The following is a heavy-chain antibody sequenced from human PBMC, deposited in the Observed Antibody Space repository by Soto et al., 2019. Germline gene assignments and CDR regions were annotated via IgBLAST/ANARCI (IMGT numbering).Heavy chain of an antibody. CDR2: VSNSGSNT. Sequence: EVQLLEYGGSLVQPGGSLRLSCAASGFTFSNYVMSWVRQAPGKGLEWVSSVSNSGSNTYYAESVKGRVTISRDNSNNTLYLQMNSLRAEDTALYYCARRGRTLPHYSYYMDVWGKGTTVTVSS. CDR3: ARRGRTLPHYSYYMDV. CDR1: GFTFSNYV. J-gene: IGHJ6*03. V-gene: IGHV3-23*01.